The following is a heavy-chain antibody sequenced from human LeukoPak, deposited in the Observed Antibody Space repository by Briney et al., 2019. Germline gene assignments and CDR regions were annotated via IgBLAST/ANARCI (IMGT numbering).Heavy chain of an antibody. D-gene: IGHD2-2*01. Sequence: GESLKTSCKGSGYSFSSSWIGWVRQMPGKGLEGMAIIYPGESRTRYSPSFQGQVTISADKSITTAYLPWSSLKASDSAMYYCARQAYCSSSSCSVDWFDPWGQGTLVTVSS. J-gene: IGHJ5*02. CDR2: IYPGESRT. V-gene: IGHV5-51*01. CDR3: ARQAYCSSSSCSVDWFDP. CDR1: GYSFSSSW.